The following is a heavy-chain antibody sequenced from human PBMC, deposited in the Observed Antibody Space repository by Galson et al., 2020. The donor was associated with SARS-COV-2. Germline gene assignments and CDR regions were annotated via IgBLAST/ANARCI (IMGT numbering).Heavy chain of an antibody. CDR2: IIPIFGTA. J-gene: IGHJ5*02. CDR3: ARDPLSGLIVGALS. Sequence: KISCEASGGTFSSYAISWVRQAPGQGLEWMGGIIPIFGTANYAQKFQGRVTITADESTSTAYMELSSLRSEDTAVYYCARDPLSGLIVGALSWGQGTLVTVSS. V-gene: IGHV1-69*01. CDR1: GGTFSSYA. D-gene: IGHD1-26*01.